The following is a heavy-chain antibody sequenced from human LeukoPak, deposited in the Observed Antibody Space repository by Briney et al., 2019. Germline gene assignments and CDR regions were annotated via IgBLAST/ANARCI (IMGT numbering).Heavy chain of an antibody. V-gene: IGHV3-33*01. D-gene: IGHD4-17*01. CDR2: IWYEGNNK. J-gene: IGHJ4*02. CDR3: ARGRTVTTTKYYYFDY. CDR1: GFTFSSYG. Sequence: GGSLRLSCAASGFTFSSYGMHWVRQAPGKGLEWVALIWYEGNNKKYADSVKGRITISRDNSKNTLYLEMNSLRAEDTAVYYCARGRTVTTTKYYYFDYWGQGTLVIVSS.